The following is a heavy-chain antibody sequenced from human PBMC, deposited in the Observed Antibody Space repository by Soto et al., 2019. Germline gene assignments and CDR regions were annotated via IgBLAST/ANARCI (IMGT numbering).Heavy chain of an antibody. CDR1: GFTFSSYG. V-gene: IGHV3-30*18. D-gene: IGHD6-13*01. CDR2: ISYDGSNK. J-gene: IGHJ6*02. CDR3: AKVDSSSWYGLQGYYGMDV. Sequence: QVQLVESGGGVVQPGRSLRLSCAASGFTFSSYGMHWVRQAPGKGLEWVAVISYDGSNKYYADSVKGRFTISRDNSKNTLYPEMNSLRAEDTAVYYCAKVDSSSWYGLQGYYGMDVWGQGTTVTVSS.